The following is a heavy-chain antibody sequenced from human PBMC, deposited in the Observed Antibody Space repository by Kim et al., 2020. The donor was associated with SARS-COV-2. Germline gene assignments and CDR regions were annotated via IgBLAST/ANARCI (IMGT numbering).Heavy chain of an antibody. V-gene: IGHV3-30-3*01. CDR1: GFTFSSYA. Sequence: GGSLRLSCAASGFTFSSYAMHWVRQAPGKGLEWVAVISYDGSNKYYADSVKGRFTISRDNSKNTLYLQMNSLRAEDTAVYYCARGHTTALHMYFDYWGQGTLVTVSS. CDR3: ARGHTTALHMYFDY. D-gene: IGHD4-4*01. CDR2: ISYDGSNK. J-gene: IGHJ4*02.